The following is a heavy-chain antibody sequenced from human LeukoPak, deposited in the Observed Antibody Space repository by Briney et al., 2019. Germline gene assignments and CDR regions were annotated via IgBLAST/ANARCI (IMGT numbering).Heavy chain of an antibody. CDR1: GGSFSGYY. V-gene: IGHV4-34*01. CDR3: ARVGPSAFYI. CDR2: INHSGST. Sequence: SETLSLTCAVYGGSFSGYYWSWIRQPPGKGLEWIGEINHSGSTNYNPSLKSRVTTSVDTSKNQFSLKLSSVTAADTAVYYCARVGPSAFYIWGQGTVVTVSS. J-gene: IGHJ3*02.